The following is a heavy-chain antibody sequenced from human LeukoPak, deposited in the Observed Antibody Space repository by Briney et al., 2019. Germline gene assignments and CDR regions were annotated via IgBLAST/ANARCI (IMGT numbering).Heavy chain of an antibody. Sequence: ASETLSLTCAVYGGSFSGYYWSWIRQPPGKGLEWIGEIKHSGNTNYNPSLKSRVTISVDTSKNQFSLKLSSVTAADTAVYYCARVISDCSSSSCYVRYFDYWGQGTLVTVSS. CDR1: GGSFSGYY. CDR3: ARVISDCSSSSCYVRYFDY. D-gene: IGHD2-2*01. CDR2: IKHSGNT. V-gene: IGHV4-34*01. J-gene: IGHJ4*02.